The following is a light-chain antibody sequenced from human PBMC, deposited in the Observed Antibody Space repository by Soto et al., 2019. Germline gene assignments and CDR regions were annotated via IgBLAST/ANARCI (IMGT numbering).Light chain of an antibody. CDR3: QQYRRWPPIT. Sequence: EIVLTQSPATLSLSPGERATLSCKASQSVSSYLAWYQQKPGQAPRLLIYGASTRATDIPARFSGSGSGTEFTLTISGLQSEDFAVYYCQQYRRWPPITFGQGTRLEIK. J-gene: IGKJ5*01. CDR1: QSVSSY. CDR2: GAS. V-gene: IGKV3-15*01.